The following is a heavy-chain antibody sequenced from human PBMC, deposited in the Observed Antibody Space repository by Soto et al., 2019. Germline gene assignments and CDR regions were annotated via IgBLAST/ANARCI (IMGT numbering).Heavy chain of an antibody. CDR2: ISGSDGST. Sequence: EVQLLESGEGLVQPGGSLRRSCAASGFTFSNYAMSWVRQAPGEGLEWVETISGSDGSTYYADTVKGRFTIPRDISKNTLYLKMNSLTAEDTAIYYCPKERSSRYYFFDYWGQGTLVTVSS. CDR3: PKERSSRYYFFDY. D-gene: IGHD2-15*01. V-gene: IGHV3-23*01. CDR1: GFTFSNYA. J-gene: IGHJ4*02.